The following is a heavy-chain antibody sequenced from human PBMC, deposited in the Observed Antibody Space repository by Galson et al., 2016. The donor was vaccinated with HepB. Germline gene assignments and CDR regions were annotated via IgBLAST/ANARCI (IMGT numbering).Heavy chain of an antibody. D-gene: IGHD3-16*01. J-gene: IGHJ4*02. CDR3: ARDADTWGH. CDR1: GFIFSTYW. Sequence: SLRLSCAASGFIFSTYWMSWVRQAPGKGLEWVATIKGDGSGTYYVDSVKGRFTISRNNAMNSLFLQMNSLRAEDSAVYYCARDADTWGHWGQGALVSVSS. V-gene: IGHV3-7*03. CDR2: IKGDGSGT.